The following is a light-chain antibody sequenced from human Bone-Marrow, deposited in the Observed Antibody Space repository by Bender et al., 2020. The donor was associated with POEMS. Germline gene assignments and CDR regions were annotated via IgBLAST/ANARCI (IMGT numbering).Light chain of an antibody. Sequence: QSVLTQPPSVSGAPGQRVTISCTGSSSNIGAGYDVHWYQQVPGKAPKVVIYDSTSRPSGVPDRFSGSKCGTSASMARSERQAEDEALYYCSAWDDSRSGWGFGGGTKRTVL. CDR2: DST. CDR1: SSNIGAGYD. V-gene: IGLV1-40*01. J-gene: IGLJ3*02. CDR3: SAWDDSRSGWG.